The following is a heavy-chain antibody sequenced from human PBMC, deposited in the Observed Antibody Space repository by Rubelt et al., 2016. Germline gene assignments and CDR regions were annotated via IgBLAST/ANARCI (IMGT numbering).Heavy chain of an antibody. CDR1: GGSMNSDGDY. CDR2: ISYSGGT. D-gene: IGHD5-18*01. Sequence: QVQLQESGPGLVKPSETLSLTCSVSGGSMNSDGDYWSWIRQHPGKGLEWIGYISYSGGTYYNQSLMSRSTISVDTSKNQFSLRLRSVPAADPAVYHCARDPTPMAPCNWCVDLWGRGTLVTVSS. V-gene: IGHV4-31*03. CDR3: ARDPTPMAPCNWCVDL. J-gene: IGHJ2*01.